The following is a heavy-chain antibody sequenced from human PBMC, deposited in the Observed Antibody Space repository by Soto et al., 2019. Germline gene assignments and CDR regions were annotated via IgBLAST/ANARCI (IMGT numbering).Heavy chain of an antibody. J-gene: IGHJ6*02. Sequence: VSLRLSCAASGFHFDRYPMSWVRQAPGRGLEWVSSISGTSGHTYYADSVRGRFTISREYSKNTLFLQMSSLRAEDTAVYYCAKDPPMSCSTTGVCPRDDMDVWGQGTTVTVSS. CDR2: ISGTSGHT. D-gene: IGHD2-8*01. CDR1: GFHFDRYP. V-gene: IGHV3-23*01. CDR3: AKDPPMSCSTTGVCPRDDMDV.